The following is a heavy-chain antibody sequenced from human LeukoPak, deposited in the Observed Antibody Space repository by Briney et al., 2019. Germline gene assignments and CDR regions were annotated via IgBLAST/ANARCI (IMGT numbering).Heavy chain of an antibody. CDR2: MRGSGGST. Sequence: GGSLRLSCAASGFTFRSYAMSGVRQATGEGLEWVSAMRGSGGSTCSADSVKVRFTISIDNSKNTLYLQMNSLRAEDTAVYYCAKVPPPGYSSGWYVAGDYWGQGTLVTVSS. J-gene: IGHJ4*02. V-gene: IGHV3-23*01. CDR1: GFTFRSYA. CDR3: AKVPPPGYSSGWYVAGDY. D-gene: IGHD6-19*01.